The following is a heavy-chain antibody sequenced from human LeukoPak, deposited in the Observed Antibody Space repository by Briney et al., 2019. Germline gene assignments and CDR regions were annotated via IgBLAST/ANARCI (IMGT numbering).Heavy chain of an antibody. D-gene: IGHD3-22*01. Sequence: SETLSLTCTVSGGSISSSSYYWGWIRQPPGTGLEWIGSIYYSGSTYYNPSLKSRVTISVDTSKNQFSLKLSSVTAADTAVYYCARGAGYYDSSGYYYLDYWGQGTLVTVSS. J-gene: IGHJ4*02. CDR1: GGSISSSSYY. V-gene: IGHV4-39*01. CDR2: IYYSGST. CDR3: ARGAGYYDSSGYYYLDY.